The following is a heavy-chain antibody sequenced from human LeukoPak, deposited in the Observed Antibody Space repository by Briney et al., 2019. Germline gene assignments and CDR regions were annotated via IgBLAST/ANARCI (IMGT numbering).Heavy chain of an antibody. J-gene: IGHJ5*02. Sequence: SETLSLTCTVSGDSITSSNYYWGWIRQPPGKGLEWIGSIYYSGSTHYNPSLKSRLTISVDTPRNQFSLKLRTVTAADTAVYYCARNITIFGVIPRGAGWFDPWGQGTLVTVSS. D-gene: IGHD3-3*01. V-gene: IGHV4-39*01. CDR1: GDSITSSNYY. CDR3: ARNITIFGVIPRGAGWFDP. CDR2: IYYSGST.